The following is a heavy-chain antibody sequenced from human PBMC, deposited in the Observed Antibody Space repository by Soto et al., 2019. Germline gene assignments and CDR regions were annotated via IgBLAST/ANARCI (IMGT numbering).Heavy chain of an antibody. D-gene: IGHD5-18*01. V-gene: IGHV3-21*01. CDR3: ARVRSYSYGQGYGMDV. Sequence: EVQLVESGGGLVKPGWSLRLSCAASGFTFSTYSMNWVRQAPGKGLEWVSSISSSSGYIYYADSVKGRLTISRDDAKNTLSLQMNSLRAEDTAVYYCARVRSYSYGQGYGMDVWGQGTTVTVSS. CDR1: GFTFSTYS. CDR2: ISSSSGYI. J-gene: IGHJ6*02.